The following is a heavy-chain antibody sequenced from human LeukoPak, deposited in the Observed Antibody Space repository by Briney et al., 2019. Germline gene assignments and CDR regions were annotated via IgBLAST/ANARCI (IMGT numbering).Heavy chain of an antibody. J-gene: IGHJ4*02. CDR2: INGDGSTT. CDR1: GFTFNSHW. Sequence: SGGSLRLSCAASGFTFNSHWMYWVRHAPGKGLVWVSRINGDGSTTTYADSVKGRFTISRDNAKNTLYLQMNRLRAEDTAMYYCAKDQYQLLYLFDYWGQGTQVTVSS. D-gene: IGHD2-2*01. V-gene: IGHV3-74*01. CDR3: AKDQYQLLYLFDY.